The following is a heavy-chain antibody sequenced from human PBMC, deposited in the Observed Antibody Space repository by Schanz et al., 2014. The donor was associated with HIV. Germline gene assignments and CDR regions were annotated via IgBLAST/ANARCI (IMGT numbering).Heavy chain of an antibody. CDR3: ARASSSWSSYWYFDL. CDR2: ISYDGTKK. J-gene: IGHJ2*01. D-gene: IGHD6-13*01. CDR1: GFTFDSYG. V-gene: IGHV3-30*03. Sequence: QVQLVESGGGVVQPGRSLRLSCAASGFTFDSYGIHWARQAPGKGLEWVAVISYDGTKKHYADSVKGRFTISRDKSKNTLYLQMNSLRAEDTAVYYCARASSSWSSYWYFDLWGRGTLVTVS.